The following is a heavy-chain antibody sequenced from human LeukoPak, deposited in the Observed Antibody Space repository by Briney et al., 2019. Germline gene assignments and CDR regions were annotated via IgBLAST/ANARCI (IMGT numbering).Heavy chain of an antibody. V-gene: IGHV1-8*01. D-gene: IGHD6-13*01. CDR3: ARVGSSWYGRWFDP. J-gene: IGHJ5*02. CDR1: GYTFTSYD. Sequence: ASVKVSCKASGYTFTSYDINWVRQATGQGLEWMGWMNPNSGNTGYAQKFQGRVTMTRNTSISTAYMELSSLRSEDTAVYYCARVGSSWYGRWFDPWGQGTLVTVSS. CDR2: MNPNSGNT.